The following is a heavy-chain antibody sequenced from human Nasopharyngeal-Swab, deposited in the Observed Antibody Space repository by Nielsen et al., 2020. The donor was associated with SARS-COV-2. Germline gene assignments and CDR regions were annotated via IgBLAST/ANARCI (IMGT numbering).Heavy chain of an antibody. CDR1: GFTVSSNY. J-gene: IGHJ6*02. CDR3: ARSAMVRGPGMDV. Sequence: GESLKISCAASGFTVSSNYMSRVRQAPGKGLEWVSVIYSGGSTYYADSVKGRFTISRHNSKNTLYLQMNSLRAEDTAVYYCARSAMVRGPGMDVWGQGTTVTVSS. CDR2: IYSGGST. D-gene: IGHD3-10*01. V-gene: IGHV3-53*04.